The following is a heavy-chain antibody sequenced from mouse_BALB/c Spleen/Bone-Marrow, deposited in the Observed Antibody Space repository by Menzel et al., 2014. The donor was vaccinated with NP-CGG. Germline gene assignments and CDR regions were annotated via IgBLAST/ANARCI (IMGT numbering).Heavy chain of an antibody. CDR3: ARPGGNYVLYAMDY. J-gene: IGHJ4*01. CDR1: GYTFTSYV. Sequence: VQLQQSGPELVKPGASVKMSCKASGYTFTSYVMHWVKQKPGQGLEWIGYINPYNDGTKYSEKFKGKATLTSDKSSSTAYMELSSLTSEDSAVYYCARPGGNYVLYAMDYWGQGTSVTVSS. D-gene: IGHD2-1*01. V-gene: IGHV1-14*01. CDR2: INPYNDGT.